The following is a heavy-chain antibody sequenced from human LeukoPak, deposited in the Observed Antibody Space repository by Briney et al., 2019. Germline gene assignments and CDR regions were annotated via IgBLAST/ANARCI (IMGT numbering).Heavy chain of an antibody. CDR3: ARHLSGYYYYYGMDV. J-gene: IGHJ6*02. D-gene: IGHD3-10*01. CDR2: IYYSGST. Sequence: SETLSLTCTVSGGSISSYYWSWIRQPPGKGLEWIGYIYYSGSTNYNPSPKSRVTISVDTSKNQFSLKLSSVTAADTAVYYCARHLSGYYYYYGMDVWGQGTTVTVSS. V-gene: IGHV4-59*08. CDR1: GGSISSYY.